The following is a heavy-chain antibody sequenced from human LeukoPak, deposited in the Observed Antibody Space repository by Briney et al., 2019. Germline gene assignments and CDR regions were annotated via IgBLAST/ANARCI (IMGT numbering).Heavy chain of an antibody. Sequence: PGGSLRLSCAASGFTFSSYWMSWVRQAPGKGLEWVANIKQDGSEKYYVDSVKGRFTISRDNAKNSLYLQMNSLRAEDTAVYYCARGANPPDTAMVRGYYYYMDVWGKGTTVTVSS. CDR3: ARGANPPDTAMVRGYYYYMDV. CDR2: IKQDGSEK. D-gene: IGHD5-18*01. CDR1: GFTFSSYW. V-gene: IGHV3-7*01. J-gene: IGHJ6*03.